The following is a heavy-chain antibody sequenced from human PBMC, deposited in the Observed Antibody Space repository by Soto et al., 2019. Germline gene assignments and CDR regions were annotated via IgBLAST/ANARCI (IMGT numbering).Heavy chain of an antibody. CDR3: ARNHAFDI. V-gene: IGHV4-59*01. J-gene: IGHJ3*02. CDR1: GGSISSYY. Sequence: QVQLQESGPGLVKPSETLSLTCTVSGGSISSYYWNWIRQPPGKGLEWIGYIYTGSTNYNPSLKSRVTISVDTSKNHFSLKLSSVTAADTDVYYCARNHAFDIWGQGTMVTVSS. CDR2: IYTGST.